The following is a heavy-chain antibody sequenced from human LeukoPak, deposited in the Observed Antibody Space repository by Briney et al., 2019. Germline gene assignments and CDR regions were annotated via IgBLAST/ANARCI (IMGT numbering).Heavy chain of an antibody. CDR2: IKSDGST. D-gene: IGHD3-22*01. Sequence: GGSLRLSCAASGFTFSSYWMHWVRQPPGKGLVWVSRIKSDGSTNYADSVKGRFTISRDNTKNTVSLQMNSLRAEDTGVYYCARAPSEIGGYYPEYFRHWGQGTLVTVSS. J-gene: IGHJ1*01. V-gene: IGHV3-74*01. CDR3: ARAPSEIGGYYPEYFRH. CDR1: GFTFSSYW.